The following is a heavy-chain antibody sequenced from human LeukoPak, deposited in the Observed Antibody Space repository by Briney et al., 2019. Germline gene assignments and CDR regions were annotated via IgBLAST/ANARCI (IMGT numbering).Heavy chain of an antibody. CDR1: GYTFTSYG. CDR2: ISAYNGNT. V-gene: IGHV1-18*01. D-gene: IGHD2-2*01. CDR3: ARVAQYCSSTSCLDC. Sequence: ASVKVSCKASGYTFTSYGISWVRQAPGQGLEWMGWISAYNGNTNYAQKLQGRVTMTTDTSTSTAYMELRSLRSDDTAVYYCARVAQYCSSTSCLDCWGQGTLVTVSS. J-gene: IGHJ4*02.